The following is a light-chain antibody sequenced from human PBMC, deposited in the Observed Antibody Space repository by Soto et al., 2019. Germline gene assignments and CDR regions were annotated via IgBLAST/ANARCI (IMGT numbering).Light chain of an antibody. CDR2: DAS. V-gene: IGKV3-11*01. CDR3: QQRSNWPPYT. Sequence: EIVLTQSPAPLSLSPGARATLSCRASQSVSSYLAWYQQKPVQAPRLLIYDASNRATGIPARFSGSWSGTDFTLTISSLEPEDFAVDYCQQRSNWPPYTFGQGTKLEIK. CDR1: QSVSSY. J-gene: IGKJ2*01.